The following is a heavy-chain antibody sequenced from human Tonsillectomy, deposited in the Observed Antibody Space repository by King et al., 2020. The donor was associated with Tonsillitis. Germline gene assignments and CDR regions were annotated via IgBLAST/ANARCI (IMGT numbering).Heavy chain of an antibody. CDR1: GFTFSSYS. V-gene: IGHV3-21*01. J-gene: IGHJ1*01. Sequence: VQLVESGGGLVKPGGSLRLSCAASGFTFSSYSMNWVRQAPGKGLEWVSSISSSSSYIYYADSVRGRFTISRDNAKDSLYLQMNSLRAEDTAVYYCARDKDPGGSGSHGHFQHWGRGTLVTVSS. CDR2: ISSSSSYI. CDR3: ARDKDPGGSGSHGHFQH. D-gene: IGHD3-10*01.